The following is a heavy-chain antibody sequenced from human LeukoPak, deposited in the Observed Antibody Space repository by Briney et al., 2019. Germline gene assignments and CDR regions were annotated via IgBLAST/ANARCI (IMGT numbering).Heavy chain of an antibody. Sequence: GGSLRLSCAASGFTFSDYYMSWIRQAPGKGLEWVSVIYSGGSTYYADSVKGRFTISRDNSKNTLYLQMNSLRAEDTAVYYCASWGSGEAFDIWGQGTMVTVSS. CDR2: IYSGGST. CDR1: GFTFSDYY. V-gene: IGHV3-53*01. J-gene: IGHJ3*02. D-gene: IGHD6-19*01. CDR3: ASWGSGEAFDI.